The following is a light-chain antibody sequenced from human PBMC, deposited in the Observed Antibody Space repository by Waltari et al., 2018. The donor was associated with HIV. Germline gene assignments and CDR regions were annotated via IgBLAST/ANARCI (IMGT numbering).Light chain of an antibody. J-gene: IGLJ1*01. CDR1: TSDVGGYKY. V-gene: IGLV2-8*01. CDR2: EVS. CDR3: SSYAGRNNYV. Sequence: QSALPQPPSASGSPGPPVTIPCTGTTSDVGGYKYVSWYQQHPGKAPKLMIYEVSKRPSGVPDRFSGSKSGNTASLTVSGLQAEDEADYYCSSYAGRNNYVFGTGTKVTVL.